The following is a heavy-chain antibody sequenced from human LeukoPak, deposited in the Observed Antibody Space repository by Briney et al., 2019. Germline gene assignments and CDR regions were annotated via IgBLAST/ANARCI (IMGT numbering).Heavy chain of an antibody. CDR1: GYTFTAYY. CDR2: INPNSGGT. D-gene: IGHD2-2*01. Sequence: ASVKVSCRASGYTFTAYYMHWVRQAPGQGLEWMGWINPNSGGTNYAQKFQGRVTMTRDTSISTAYMELSRLRSDDTAVYYCARDRVVVPAAFDYWGQGTLVTVSS. V-gene: IGHV1-2*02. CDR3: ARDRVVVPAAFDY. J-gene: IGHJ4*02.